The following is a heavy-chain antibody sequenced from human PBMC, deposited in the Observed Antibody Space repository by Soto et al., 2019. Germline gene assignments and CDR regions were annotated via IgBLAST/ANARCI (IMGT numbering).Heavy chain of an antibody. CDR2: ISYDGNNK. D-gene: IGHD2-2*01. V-gene: IGHV3-30-3*01. Sequence: QVQLVESGGGVVQPGRSLRLSCAASGFTFSSYAMHWVHQAPGKGLEWVALISYDGNNKYYADSVKGRFTISRDNSKNTLYRKMNSLRTEDTAVYYCGRCSSTSCHLGADYWGQGTLVTVSS. CDR3: GRCSSTSCHLGADY. CDR1: GFTFSSYA. J-gene: IGHJ4*02.